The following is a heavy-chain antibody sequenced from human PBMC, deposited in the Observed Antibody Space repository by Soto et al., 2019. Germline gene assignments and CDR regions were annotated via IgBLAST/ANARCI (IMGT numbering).Heavy chain of an antibody. J-gene: IGHJ4*02. CDR1: HH. V-gene: IGHV4-59*11. CDR2: IYYSGST. CDR3: SCGKGCGYSADRLDC. D-gene: IGHD1-26*01. Sequence: HHVCRLRLQKGKGLEWIGYIYYSGSTNYNPSLKSRVTISVDTSKNQFSLKLSSVTAADTAVYKCSCGKGCGYSADRLDCWGRGTLVSGSA.